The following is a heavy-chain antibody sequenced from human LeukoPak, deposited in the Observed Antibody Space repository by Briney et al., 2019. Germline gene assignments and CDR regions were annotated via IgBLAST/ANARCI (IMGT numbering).Heavy chain of an antibody. CDR1: GFTFSSYE. J-gene: IGHJ3*02. D-gene: IGHD4-23*01. Sequence: GGSLRLSCAASGFTFSSYEMNWVRQAPGKGLEWVSSISSSSDYIYYADSVKGRVTISRDNAKNSLYLQMNSLRDEDTAVYYCARGWVGTSSSFDIWGQGTMVTVSS. V-gene: IGHV3-21*01. CDR3: ARGWVGTSSSFDI. CDR2: ISSSSDYI.